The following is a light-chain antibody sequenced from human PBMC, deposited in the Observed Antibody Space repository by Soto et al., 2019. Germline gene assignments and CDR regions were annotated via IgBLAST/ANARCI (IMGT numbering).Light chain of an antibody. V-gene: IGKV3-20*01. CDR2: DSP. CDR3: QQYARSSWT. CDR1: HRASLSY. J-gene: IGKJ1*01. Sequence: PGERVTLSCRASHRASLSYLVWYQQKTGQAPRLLIYDSPTMASGVPDRFDGGGSGTDFTLTITSLDPEDSAVYYCQQYARSSWTFGQGTKVDI.